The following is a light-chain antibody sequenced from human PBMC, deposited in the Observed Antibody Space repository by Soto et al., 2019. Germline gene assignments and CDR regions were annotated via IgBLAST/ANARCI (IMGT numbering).Light chain of an antibody. Sequence: DVQMTQSPSTLSASVGDTVTITCRTSQSVSKWLAWYQQKPGKAPKLLIYKASVLETGVPSRFSGSGSGTEFSLTISSLQSDDFATDYCQQYNSYWTFGQGTKVDIK. V-gene: IGKV1-5*03. CDR2: KAS. CDR1: QSVSKW. J-gene: IGKJ1*01. CDR3: QQYNSYWT.